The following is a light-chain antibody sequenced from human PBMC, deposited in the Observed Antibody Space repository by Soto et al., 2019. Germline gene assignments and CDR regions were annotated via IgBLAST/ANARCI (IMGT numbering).Light chain of an antibody. CDR2: EIN. V-gene: IGLV2-8*01. Sequence: QSVLTQPPSASGSPGQSVTISCTGTSSDVGAYDYVSWYQQHPGKAPKLMIYEINQRPSGVPDGFSGSKSGNTASLTVSGLQAEDEADYDCSSFAGSNNFPYVFGTGTKVTVL. CDR3: SSFAGSNNFPYV. CDR1: SSDVGAYDY. J-gene: IGLJ1*01.